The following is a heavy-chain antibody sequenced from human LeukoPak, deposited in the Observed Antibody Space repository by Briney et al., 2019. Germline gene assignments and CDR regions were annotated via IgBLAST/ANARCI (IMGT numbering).Heavy chain of an antibody. Sequence: GGSLRLSCAASGFTFSNYDMTWVRQASGRGLEWVSSIRPSGDNTYYGDSVKGRFTISRDNSKNTVYLQMNNMRVDDTAVYYCARVAGWHWFDPWGQGTLVTVSS. V-gene: IGHV3-23*01. D-gene: IGHD6-19*01. J-gene: IGHJ5*02. CDR1: GFTFSNYD. CDR2: IRPSGDNT. CDR3: ARVAGWHWFDP.